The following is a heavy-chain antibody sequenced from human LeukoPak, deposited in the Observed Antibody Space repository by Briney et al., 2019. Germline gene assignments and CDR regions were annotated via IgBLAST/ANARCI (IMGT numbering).Heavy chain of an antibody. J-gene: IGHJ5*02. CDR3: ARVSARDPSWFDP. CDR2: IYYSGST. V-gene: IGHV4-30-4*01. D-gene: IGHD6-25*01. Sequence: SETLSLTCTVSGGSISSGDYYWSWIRQPPGKGLGWIGYIYYSGSTYYNPSLKSRVTISVDTSKNQFSLKLSSVTAADTAVYYCARVSARDPSWFDPWGQGTLVTVSS. CDR1: GGSISSGDYY.